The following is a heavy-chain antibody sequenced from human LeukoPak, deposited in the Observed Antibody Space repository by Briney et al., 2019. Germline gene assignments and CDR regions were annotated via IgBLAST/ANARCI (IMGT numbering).Heavy chain of an antibody. CDR1: GIIFSTYA. J-gene: IGHJ4*02. CDR2: ISGSSSGSTSII. V-gene: IGHV3-48*04. Sequence: PGGSLRLSCEFSGIIFSTYAMTWVRQAPGKGLEGISYISGSSSGSTSIIHYADSVKGRFTISRDNAKNSLHLQMDSLSAEDTAVYYCARDFWSGYYTEDWGQGALVIVSS. D-gene: IGHD3-3*01. CDR3: ARDFWSGYYTED.